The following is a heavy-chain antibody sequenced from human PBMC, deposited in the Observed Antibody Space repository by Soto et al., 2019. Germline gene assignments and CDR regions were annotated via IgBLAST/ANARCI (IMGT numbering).Heavy chain of an antibody. V-gene: IGHV3-23*01. CDR1: GFTFSNYA. CDR2: ISGNGVYT. Sequence: EVQLLESGGGLVQPGGSLTLSCAASGFTFSNYAMSWVRQAPGKGLEWVSAISGNGVYTYYADSVKGRFTMSRDNSKNTLYLEINNLRAEDTAVDHCAKDHYVLMKVVVINTAWDDWGQGTPLDVPS. D-gene: IGHD3-22*01. CDR3: AKDHYVLMKVVVINTAWDD. J-gene: IGHJ4*02.